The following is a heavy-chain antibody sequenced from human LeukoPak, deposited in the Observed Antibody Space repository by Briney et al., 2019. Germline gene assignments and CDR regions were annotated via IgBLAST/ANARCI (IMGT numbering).Heavy chain of an antibody. CDR1: GFTFSSYA. CDR2: ISGSGGST. J-gene: IGHJ4*02. Sequence: GGSLRLSCAASGFTFSSYAMSWVRQAPGKGLEWVSAISGSGGSTYYADSVKGRFTISRDNSKNTPYLQMNSLRAEDTAVYYCAKEPSYDSSGYPIDYWGQGTLVTVSS. V-gene: IGHV3-23*01. D-gene: IGHD3-22*01. CDR3: AKEPSYDSSGYPIDY.